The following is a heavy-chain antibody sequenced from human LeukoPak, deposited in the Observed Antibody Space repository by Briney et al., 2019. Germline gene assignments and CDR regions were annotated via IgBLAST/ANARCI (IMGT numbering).Heavy chain of an antibody. J-gene: IGHJ6*03. CDR1: GFTFSSYA. D-gene: IGHD6-13*01. CDR2: ISGSGGST. V-gene: IGHV3-23*01. CDR3: ANPLESEAAAGKDYHYYYMDV. Sequence: GGSLRLSCAASGFTFSSYAMSWVRQAPGKGLEWVSAISGSGGSTYYADSVKGRFTISRDNSKNTLYLQMNSLRAEDTAVYYCANPLESEAAAGKDYHYYYMDVWGKGTTVTVSS.